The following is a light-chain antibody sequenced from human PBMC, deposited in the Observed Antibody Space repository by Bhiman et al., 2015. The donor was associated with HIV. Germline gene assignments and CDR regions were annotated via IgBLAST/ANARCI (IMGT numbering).Light chain of an antibody. CDR2: ENN. CDR3: GTWDSSLSTGGV. CDR1: SSNIGNNY. Sequence: QSLLTQPPSVSAAPGQKVTISCSGSSSNIGNNYVSWYQQLPGTAPKLLIYENNKRPSGIPDRFSGSKSGTSATLGITGLRTGDEADYYCGTWDSSLSTGGVFGTGTKVTVL. J-gene: IGLJ1*01. V-gene: IGLV1-51*02.